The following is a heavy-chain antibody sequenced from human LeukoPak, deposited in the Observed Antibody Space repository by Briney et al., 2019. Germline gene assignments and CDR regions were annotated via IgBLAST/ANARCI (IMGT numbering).Heavy chain of an antibody. CDR2: IRYDGSNK. V-gene: IGHV3-30*02. CDR1: GFTFSSYG. CDR3: ATLTGTTGDY. Sequence: GGSLRLSCAASGFTFSSYGMHWVRQAPGKGLEWVAFIRYDGSNKYYADSVKGRFTISRDSSKNTLYLQMNSLRAEDTAVYYCATLTGTTGDYWGQGTLVTVSS. J-gene: IGHJ4*02. D-gene: IGHD4-17*01.